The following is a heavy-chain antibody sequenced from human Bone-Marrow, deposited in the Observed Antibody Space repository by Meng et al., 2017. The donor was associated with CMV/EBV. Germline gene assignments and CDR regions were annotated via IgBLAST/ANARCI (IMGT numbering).Heavy chain of an antibody. CDR1: GGSISSSSYY. J-gene: IGHJ6*02. V-gene: IGHV4-39*07. D-gene: IGHD2-2*01. CDR3: AAHIVVVPAADYYYYGMDV. CDR2: IYYSGRT. Sequence: GSLRRSCTVFGGSISSSSYYGGWIRQPPGKGLEWIGSIYYSGRTYYNPSLKSRVTISVDTSKNQFSLKLSSVTAADTAVYYCAAHIVVVPAADYYYYGMDVWAQGTTVTVSS.